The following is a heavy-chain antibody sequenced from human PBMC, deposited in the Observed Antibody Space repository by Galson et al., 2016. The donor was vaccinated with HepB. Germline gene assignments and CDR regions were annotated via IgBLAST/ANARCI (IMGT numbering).Heavy chain of an antibody. D-gene: IGHD3-16*02. CDR2: ISAARGDT. J-gene: IGHJ6*02. CDR3: ARDLIGNMDV. V-gene: IGHV1-3*01. CDR1: GYTFSTYD. Sequence: SVKVSCKASGYTFSTYDMHWVRQSPGQRLEWMGYISAARGDTKYSQSFQGRVTLTRDNSATTHYMELTSLTSEDTAVYYCARDLIGNMDVWGQGATVAVSS.